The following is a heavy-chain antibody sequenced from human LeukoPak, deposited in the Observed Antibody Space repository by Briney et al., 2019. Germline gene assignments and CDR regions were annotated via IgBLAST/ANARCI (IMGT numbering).Heavy chain of an antibody. J-gene: IGHJ4*02. CDR1: AFTFSDYS. V-gene: IGHV3-48*01. Sequence: GGSLRLSCAASAFTFSDYSMNWVRQAPGKGLEWISYISGRSSTNYYADSVRGRFTISRDNAKNSMYLQMNSLRAEDTAVYYCARDRLTSGSYFFDYWGQGTLVTVSS. CDR3: ARDRLTSGSYFFDY. D-gene: IGHD1-26*01. CDR2: ISGRSSTN.